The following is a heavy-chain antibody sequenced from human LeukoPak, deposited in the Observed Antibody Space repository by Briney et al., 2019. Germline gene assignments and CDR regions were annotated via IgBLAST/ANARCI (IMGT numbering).Heavy chain of an antibody. D-gene: IGHD3-16*01. CDR2: ISWNSATI. CDR1: GFTFDDYA. V-gene: IGHV3-9*01. J-gene: IGHJ4*02. CDR3: AKEGITFGGVRGYYFDY. Sequence: PGGSLRLSCAASGFTFDDYAMHWVRQAPGMGLEWVSGISWNSATIGYADSVKGRFTISRDNAKNSLYLQMNSLRAEDTALYYCAKEGITFGGVRGYYFDYWGQGTLVTVSS.